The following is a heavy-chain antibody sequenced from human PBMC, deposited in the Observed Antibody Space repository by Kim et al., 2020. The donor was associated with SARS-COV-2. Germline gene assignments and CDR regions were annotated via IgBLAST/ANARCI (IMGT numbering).Heavy chain of an antibody. Sequence: GGSLRLSCAASGFTFSSYAMSWVRQAPGKGLEWVSAISGSGGSTYYADSVKGRFTISRDNSKNTLYLQMNSLRAEDTAVYYCAKDRPSIAVAGSTGGYWGQGTLVTVSS. CDR2: ISGSGGST. CDR3: AKDRPSIAVAGSTGGY. CDR1: GFTFSSYA. V-gene: IGHV3-23*01. J-gene: IGHJ4*02. D-gene: IGHD6-19*01.